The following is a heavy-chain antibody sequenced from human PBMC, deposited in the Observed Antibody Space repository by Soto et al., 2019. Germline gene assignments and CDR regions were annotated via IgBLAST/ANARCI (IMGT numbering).Heavy chain of an antibody. Sequence: LSPTCIVSGGSISSSNYHWAWIRQPPGKGLEWIGSIYYTGSTQYNPSLKSRVTVSADTSKNQFSLRLSSVIAADTAVYYCARHDFQTQRPRTYIHYWCPGTLGTRSS. CDR3: ARHDFQTQRPRTYIHY. V-gene: IGHV4-39*01. J-gene: IGHJ4*02. CDR2: IYYTGST. CDR1: GGSISSSNYH. D-gene: IGHD2-2*01.